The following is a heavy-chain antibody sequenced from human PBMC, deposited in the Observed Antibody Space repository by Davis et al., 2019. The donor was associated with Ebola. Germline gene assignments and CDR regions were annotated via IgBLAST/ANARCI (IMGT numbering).Heavy chain of an antibody. CDR1: EFTLRSYA. CDR2: IYSGGST. J-gene: IGHJ4*02. V-gene: IGHV3-53*04. Sequence: GGSLRLSCAASEFTLRSYAINWVRQAPGKGLEWVSVIYSGGSTYYADSVKGRFTISRHNSKNTLYLQMNSLRAEDTAVYYCARGRGYFDYWGQGTLVTVSS. CDR3: ARGRGYFDY.